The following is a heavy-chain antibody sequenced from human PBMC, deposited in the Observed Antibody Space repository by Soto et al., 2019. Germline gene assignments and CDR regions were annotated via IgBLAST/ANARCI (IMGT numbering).Heavy chain of an antibody. V-gene: IGHV3-30*18. CDR3: AKPLGAVAGTGY. D-gene: IGHD6-19*01. CDR1: GFTFSSYG. Sequence: VQLLESGGLLVQPGGSLRLSCAASGFTFSSYGMHWVRQAPGKGLEWVAVISYDGSNKYYADSVKGRFTISRDNSKNTLYLQMNSLRAEDTAVYYCAKPLGAVAGTGYWGQGTLVTVSS. CDR2: ISYDGSNK. J-gene: IGHJ4*02.